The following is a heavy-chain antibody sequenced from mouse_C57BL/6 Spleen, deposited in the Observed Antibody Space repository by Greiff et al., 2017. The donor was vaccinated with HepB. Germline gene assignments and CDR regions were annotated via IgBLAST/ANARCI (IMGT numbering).Heavy chain of an antibody. V-gene: IGHV1-26*01. CDR1: GYTFTDYY. D-gene: IGHD2-4*01. J-gene: IGHJ2*01. Sequence: EVQLQQSGPELVKPGASVKISCKASGYTFTDYYMNWVKQSHGKSLEWIGDINPNNGGTSYNQKFKGKATLTVDKSSSTAYMELRSLTSEDSAVYYCARSNYDYDGAARYWGQGTTLTVSS. CDR3: ARSNYDYDGAARY. CDR2: INPNNGGT.